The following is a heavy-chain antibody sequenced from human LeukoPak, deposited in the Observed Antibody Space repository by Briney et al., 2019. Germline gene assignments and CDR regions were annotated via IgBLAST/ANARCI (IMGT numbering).Heavy chain of an antibody. CDR2: ISYDGSNK. CDR3: ARETGDWYFDL. J-gene: IGHJ2*01. D-gene: IGHD1-14*01. V-gene: IGHV3-30*03. CDR1: GFTFSSYG. Sequence: GGSLRLSCAASGFTFSSYGMHWVRQAPGKGLEWVAVISYDGSNKYYADSVKGRFTISRDNSKNTLYLQMNGLRAEDTAVYYCARETGDWYFDLWGRGTLVTVSS.